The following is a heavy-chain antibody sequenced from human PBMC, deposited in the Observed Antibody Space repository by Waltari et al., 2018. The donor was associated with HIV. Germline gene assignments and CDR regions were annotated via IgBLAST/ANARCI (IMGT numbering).Heavy chain of an antibody. D-gene: IGHD6-19*01. V-gene: IGHV3-7*01. CDR3: GGGSGWISEF. Sequence: EVQLVETGGGLIQPGGSLRLSCAASGFTFNTYWMTWVRLAPGKGLEWVTHIDKDGNNIAYVDSVKGRFTISRDNAKNSLYLQRSSLRAEDTAVYYCGGGSGWISEFWGQGVLVTVSS. J-gene: IGHJ4*02. CDR1: GFTFNTYW. CDR2: IDKDGNNI.